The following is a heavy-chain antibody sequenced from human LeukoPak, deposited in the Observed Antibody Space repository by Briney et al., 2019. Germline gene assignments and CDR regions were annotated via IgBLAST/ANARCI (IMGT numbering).Heavy chain of an antibody. CDR1: GFTFSSYW. J-gene: IGHJ4*02. CDR3: AKDLINYYDSSGYPGAFDY. D-gene: IGHD3-22*01. CDR2: ISGSGGST. V-gene: IGHV3-23*01. Sequence: PGGSLRLSCAASGFTFSSYWMSWVRQAPGKGLEWVSAISGSGGSTYYADSVKGRFTISRDNSKNTLYLQMNSLRAEDTAVYYCAKDLINYYDSSGYPGAFDYWGQGTLVTVSS.